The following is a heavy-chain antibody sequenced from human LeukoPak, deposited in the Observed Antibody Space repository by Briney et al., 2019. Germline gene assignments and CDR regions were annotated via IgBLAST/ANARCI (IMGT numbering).Heavy chain of an antibody. CDR3: AKMIAVAGLISTAFDY. CDR2: IYPGDSDT. CDR1: GYSFTSYW. V-gene: IGHV5-51*01. J-gene: IGHJ4*02. Sequence: GESLKISCKGSGYSFTSYWIGWVRQMPGKGLEWMGIIYPGDSDTRYSPSFQGQVTISADKSISTAYLQWSSLKASDTAMYYCAKMIAVAGLISTAFDYWGQGTLVTVSS. D-gene: IGHD6-19*01.